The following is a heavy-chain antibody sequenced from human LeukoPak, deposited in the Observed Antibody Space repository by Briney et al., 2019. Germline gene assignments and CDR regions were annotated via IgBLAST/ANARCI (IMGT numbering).Heavy chain of an antibody. J-gene: IGHJ4*02. CDR1: GYTFTSYD. Sequence: ASVKVSCKASGYTFTSYDINWVRQATGQGLEWMGWMNPNSGNTGYAQKFQGRVTITRNTSISTAYMELSSLRSEDTAVYYCAGGGDYYDSTTDYWGQGTLVTVSS. CDR2: MNPNSGNT. V-gene: IGHV1-8*03. D-gene: IGHD3-22*01. CDR3: AGGGDYYDSTTDY.